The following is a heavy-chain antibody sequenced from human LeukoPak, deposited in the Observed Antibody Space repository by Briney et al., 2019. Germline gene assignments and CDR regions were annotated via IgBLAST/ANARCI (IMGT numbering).Heavy chain of an antibody. CDR2: VYDSGHT. J-gene: IGHJ4*02. D-gene: IGHD1/OR15-1a*01. V-gene: IGHV4-59*01. CDR3: ARQTGTVTSIGY. CDR1: GDSISNNF. Sequence: PSETLSLTCTVSGDSISNNFWSWIRQPPGKGLEWIGYVYDSGHTNYNPSLESRVTISLDTSKNQFYLKLTSVTAADTAVYYCARQTGTVTSIGYWGQGALVTVSS.